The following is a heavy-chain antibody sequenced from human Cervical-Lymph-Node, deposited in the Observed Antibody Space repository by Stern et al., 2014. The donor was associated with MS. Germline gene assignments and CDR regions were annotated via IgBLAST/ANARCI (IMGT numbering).Heavy chain of an antibody. Sequence: QLQLQESGPGLVKPSQTLSLTCTVSGGSISSGGYYWSWIRQHPGKGLEWIGYIYYSGSNYYNPSLKSRVTISVGTSKNQFSLKLSSVTAADTAVYYCARVSYDFWSGYYVFDYWGQGTLVTVSS. CDR3: ARVSYDFWSGYYVFDY. J-gene: IGHJ4*02. CDR1: GGSISSGGYY. V-gene: IGHV4-31*03. CDR2: IYYSGSN. D-gene: IGHD3-3*01.